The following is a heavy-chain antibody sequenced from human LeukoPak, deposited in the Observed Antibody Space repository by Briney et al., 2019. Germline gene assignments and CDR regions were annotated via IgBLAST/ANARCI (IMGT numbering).Heavy chain of an antibody. CDR3: AKELGYNTHYYFDY. D-gene: IGHD5-18*01. V-gene: IGHV3-33*06. Sequence: PGRSLRPSCAASGFTFSSYGMHWVRQAPGKGLEWVAVIWYDGSNKYYADSVKGRFTISRDNSKNTLYLQMNSLRAEDTAVYYCAKELGYNTHYYFDYWGQGTLVTVSS. CDR2: IWYDGSNK. J-gene: IGHJ4*02. CDR1: GFTFSSYG.